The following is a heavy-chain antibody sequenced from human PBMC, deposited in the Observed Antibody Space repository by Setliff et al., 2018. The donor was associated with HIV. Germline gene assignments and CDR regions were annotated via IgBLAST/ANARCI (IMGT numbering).Heavy chain of an antibody. J-gene: IGHJ4*02. CDR2: IYTSGST. D-gene: IGHD3-22*01. CDR3: VRVTRYYDSSGYAFDY. Sequence: SETLSLTCTVSGGSISSGSYYWSWIRQPAGKGLEWIGRIYTSGSTNYNPSLRSRVTIAVDTSNNQFSLKLSSVTAADTAVYYCVRVTRYYDSSGYAFDYWGQGTLVTVSS. CDR1: GGSISSGSYY. V-gene: IGHV4-61*02.